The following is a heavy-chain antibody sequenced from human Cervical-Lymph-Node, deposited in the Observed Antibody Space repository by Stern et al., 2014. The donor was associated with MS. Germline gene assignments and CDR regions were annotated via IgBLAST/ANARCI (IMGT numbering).Heavy chain of an antibody. CDR3: ARAGSGNSNYFDY. J-gene: IGHJ4*02. CDR2: SNPTGGST. CDR1: GYTFTAYY. Sequence: QVQLVQSGAEVKKPGASVKVSCKASGYTFTAYYMYWVRQASGQGLEWLGISNPTGGSTTYAQTFQGRVTMTADTSTSTVYMDLSSLTSEDTAIYFCARAGSGNSNYFDYWGQGTLVTVSS. V-gene: IGHV1-46*01. D-gene: IGHD3-22*01.